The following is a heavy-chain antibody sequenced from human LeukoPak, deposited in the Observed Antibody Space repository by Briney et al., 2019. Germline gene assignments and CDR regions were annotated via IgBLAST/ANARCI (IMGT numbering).Heavy chain of an antibody. J-gene: IGHJ5*02. V-gene: IGHV1-46*01. CDR3: ARGLTRRGNLGNWFDP. Sequence: RASVKVSCKASGYTFTSYYMHWVRQPPAQGLEWMGIINPSGGSTSYAQKFQGRVTMTRDTSTSTVYMELSSLSSEDTAVYYCARGLTRRGNLGNWFDPWGQGTLVTVSS. CDR2: INPSGGST. D-gene: IGHD3-9*01. CDR1: GYTFTSYY.